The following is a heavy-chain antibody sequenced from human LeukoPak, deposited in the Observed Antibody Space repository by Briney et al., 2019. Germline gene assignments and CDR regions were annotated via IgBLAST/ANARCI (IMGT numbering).Heavy chain of an antibody. Sequence: PGGSLRLPCAASGFTFSSYEMNWVRQAPGKGLEWVSYISSSGSTIYYADSVKGRFTISRDNAKNSLYLQMNSLRAEDTAVYYCARDRYGDSKFDYWGQGTLVTVSS. D-gene: IGHD4-17*01. CDR1: GFTFSSYE. CDR3: ARDRYGDSKFDY. J-gene: IGHJ4*02. V-gene: IGHV3-48*03. CDR2: ISSSGSTI.